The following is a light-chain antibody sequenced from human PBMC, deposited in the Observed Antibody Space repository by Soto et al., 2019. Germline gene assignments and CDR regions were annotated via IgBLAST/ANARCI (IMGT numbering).Light chain of an antibody. CDR2: EVI. CDR1: SSDVGGYNY. J-gene: IGLJ2*01. V-gene: IGLV2-8*01. Sequence: QSALTQPPSASGSPGQSVTISCTGTSSDVGGYNYVSWYQQHPGKAPKLMIYEVIKRPSGVPDRFSGSRSGNTASLTVSGLQAEDEADYYCTSYAGSNIPVFGGGTKVTVL. CDR3: TSYAGSNIPV.